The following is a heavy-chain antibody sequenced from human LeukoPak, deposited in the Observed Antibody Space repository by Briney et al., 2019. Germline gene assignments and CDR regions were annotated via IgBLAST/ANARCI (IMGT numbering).Heavy chain of an antibody. J-gene: IGHJ4*02. CDR3: ARARGSGSYYIDY. D-gene: IGHD3-10*01. CDR1: GFTFSSYG. V-gene: IGHV3-33*01. CDR2: IWYDGSNK. Sequence: GGSLRLSCAASGFTFSSYGMHWVRQAPGKGLEWVAVIWYDGSNKYYADSVKGRFTISRDNSKNTLYLQMNSLRAEDTAVYYCARARGSGSYYIDYWGQGTPVTVSS.